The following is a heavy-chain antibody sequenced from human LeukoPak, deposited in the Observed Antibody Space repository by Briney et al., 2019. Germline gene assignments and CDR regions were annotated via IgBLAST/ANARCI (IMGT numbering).Heavy chain of an antibody. CDR2: VYTRGTS. CDR1: GVSVTNYY. CDR3: TSGNGGWSSPYYFYYMVV. D-gene: IGHD6-19*01. Sequence: SETLSLTCSVSGVSVTNYYWSWIRQTAGGGLEWIGRVYTRGTSNYNPSLRSRVIISVDKSANQVSLRMTSVSAADTAVYYCTSGNGGWSSPYYFYYMVVWGKGTTVTVSS. V-gene: IGHV4-4*07. J-gene: IGHJ6*03.